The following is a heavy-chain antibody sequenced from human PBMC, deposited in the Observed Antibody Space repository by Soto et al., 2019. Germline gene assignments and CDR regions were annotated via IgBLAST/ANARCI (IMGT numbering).Heavy chain of an antibody. J-gene: IGHJ4*02. V-gene: IGHV3-53*01. CDR2: IYSGGET. CDR1: GFSVSGSY. CDR3: ARDSISYGPGVNDY. Sequence: GGSLRLSCAASGFSVSGSYLSWVRQAPGKGLEWVAIIYSGGETYYADSLKGRFTISRDSSKNMLYLQMNSLTAEDTAVYYCARDSISYGPGVNDYWGQGT. D-gene: IGHD5-18*01.